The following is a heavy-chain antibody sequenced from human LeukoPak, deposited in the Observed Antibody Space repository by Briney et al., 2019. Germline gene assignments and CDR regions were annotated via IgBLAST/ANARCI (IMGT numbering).Heavy chain of an antibody. Sequence: GGSLRLSCAASGFTFSSYSMNWVRQAPGKGLEWVSSISGSSSYIYYADSVQGRFTISRDNAKNSLYLQMNSLRAEDTAVYYCARPDSSSLADFDYWGQGTLVTVSS. CDR2: ISGSSSYI. V-gene: IGHV3-21*01. J-gene: IGHJ4*02. CDR1: GFTFSSYS. CDR3: ARPDSSSLADFDY. D-gene: IGHD6-6*01.